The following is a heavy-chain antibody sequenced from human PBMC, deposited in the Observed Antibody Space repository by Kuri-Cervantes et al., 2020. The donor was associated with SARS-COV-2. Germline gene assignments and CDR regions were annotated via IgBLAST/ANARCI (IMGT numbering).Heavy chain of an antibody. D-gene: IGHD1-14*01. Sequence: SVKVSCKASGGTFSSYAISWVRQAPGQGLEWMGGIIPIFGTANYAQKFQGRVTMTEDTSTDTAYMELSSLRSEDTAVYYCATPHPDEPDYYYGMDVWGQGTTVTVSS. CDR1: GGTFSSYA. V-gene: IGHV1-69*06. CDR2: IIPIFGTA. J-gene: IGHJ6*02. CDR3: ATPHPDEPDYYYGMDV.